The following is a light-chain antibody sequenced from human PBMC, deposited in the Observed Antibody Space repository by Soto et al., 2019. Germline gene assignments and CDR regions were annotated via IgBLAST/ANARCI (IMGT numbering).Light chain of an antibody. CDR2: GAS. V-gene: IGKV3-20*01. Sequence: EIVLTQSPGTLSLSPGERATLSCRASQSVTSSYLAWYQQKPGQAPRLLIYGASNRATGISDRFSGSGSGTDFPLTISRLEPEDFAVYFCQQYDKSPLFGGGTKVEIK. J-gene: IGKJ4*01. CDR1: QSVTSSY. CDR3: QQYDKSPL.